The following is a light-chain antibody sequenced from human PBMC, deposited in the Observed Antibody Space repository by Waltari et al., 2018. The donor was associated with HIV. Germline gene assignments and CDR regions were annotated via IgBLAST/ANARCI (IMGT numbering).Light chain of an antibody. CDR2: GAS. CDR3: QQYGSSPLT. Sequence: EIVLTQSPGTLSLSPGERATLSCRASQSVSSSYLAWYQQKPGQAPGLLIYGASSRATGIPDRFSASGSGTDFTLTISRLEPEDFAVYYCQQYGSSPLTFGPGTKVDIK. CDR1: QSVSSSY. V-gene: IGKV3-20*01. J-gene: IGKJ3*01.